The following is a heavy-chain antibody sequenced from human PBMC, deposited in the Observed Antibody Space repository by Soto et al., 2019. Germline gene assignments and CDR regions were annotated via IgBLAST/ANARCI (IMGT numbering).Heavy chain of an antibody. V-gene: IGHV3-64*01. CDR2: ISSFGGST. D-gene: IGHD5-12*01. CDR3: ARTSGYAFDY. Sequence: EVQLVESGGGLVQPGGSLRLSCAASGFTFSTYAMHWVRQAPGKGLEYVSVISSFGGSTYYANSVKGRFTISRDNSENTLYLQMGSLRDEDMAVYYCARTSGYAFDYWGQGTLVTVSS. J-gene: IGHJ4*02. CDR1: GFTFSTYA.